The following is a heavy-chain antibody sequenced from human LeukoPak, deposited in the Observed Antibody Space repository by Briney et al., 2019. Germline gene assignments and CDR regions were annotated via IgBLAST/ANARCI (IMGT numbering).Heavy chain of an antibody. CDR2: ISYDGSNK. CDR3: AKSSPADY. V-gene: IGHV3-30*18. CDR1: GFTFSSYG. Sequence: GGSLRLSCAASGFTFSSYGMHWVRQAPGKGLEWVAVISYDGSNKYYADSVKGRFTISRDNPKNTLYLQMNSLRAEDTAVYYCAKSSPADYWGQGTLVTVSS. D-gene: IGHD1-14*01. J-gene: IGHJ4*02.